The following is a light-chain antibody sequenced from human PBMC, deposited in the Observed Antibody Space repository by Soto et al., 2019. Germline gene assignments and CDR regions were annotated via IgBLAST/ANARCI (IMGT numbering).Light chain of an antibody. J-gene: IGKJ2*01. CDR3: HKSYNSPYT. CDR1: QSINNY. Sequence: DIQMTQSPSSLSASLGDRVTITCRASQSINNYLNWYQQEEGKAPKLLIYAATSLQSGVPSRFSGSGSGTEFTLTISILQPGDFATYYCHKSYNSPYTFGLGTQSEIK. CDR2: AAT. V-gene: IGKV1-39*01.